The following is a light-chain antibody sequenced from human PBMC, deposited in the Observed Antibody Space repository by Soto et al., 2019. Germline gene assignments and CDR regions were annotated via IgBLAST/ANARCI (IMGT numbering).Light chain of an antibody. CDR2: SAS. Sequence: EIVLSQSPATLSLSPGEIATLSCRASQCVSIYLAWYQQKPGQAPRLLIYSASNRATGTPARFSGSGSGTDFTLTISSLEPEDFAVYYCQQRRSWPLTFGGGTKVEIK. CDR1: QCVSIY. V-gene: IGKV3-11*01. J-gene: IGKJ4*01. CDR3: QQRRSWPLT.